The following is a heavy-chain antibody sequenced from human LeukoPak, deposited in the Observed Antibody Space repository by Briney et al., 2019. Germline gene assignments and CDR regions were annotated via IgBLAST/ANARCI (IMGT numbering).Heavy chain of an antibody. CDR1: DYSISSGYGYY. CDR2: IYHSGIT. CDR3: ARVLAGDSSGYYINRLFNYYYYMDV. Sequence: SETLSLTCTVSDYSISSGYGYYWGWIRQPPGKGLEWIGNIYHSGITYYNHFNSSLKSRVTISVDTSKNQFSLKLSSVTAADTAVYYCARVLAGDSSGYYINRLFNYYYYMDVWGKGTTVTVSS. D-gene: IGHD3-22*01. J-gene: IGHJ6*03. V-gene: IGHV4-38-2*02.